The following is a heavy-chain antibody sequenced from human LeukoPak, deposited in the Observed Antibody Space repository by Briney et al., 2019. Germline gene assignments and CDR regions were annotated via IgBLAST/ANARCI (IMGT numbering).Heavy chain of an antibody. CDR3: ARDGSWGDYQFYFYMDV. V-gene: IGHV3-23*01. Sequence: GGSLRLSCEASGFTFGSFAMSWVRQAPGKGLEWLSGISASGHYIYNADSVKGRFTISRDNSKNTPYIEMNSLRAEDTAVYYCARDGSWGDYQFYFYMDVWGKGTTVTVSS. D-gene: IGHD2-2*01. CDR2: ISASGHYI. CDR1: GFTFGSFA. J-gene: IGHJ6*03.